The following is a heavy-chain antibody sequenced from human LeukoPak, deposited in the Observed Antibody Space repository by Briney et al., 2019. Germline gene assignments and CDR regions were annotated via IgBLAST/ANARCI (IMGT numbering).Heavy chain of an antibody. CDR2: IDWDDDK. CDR1: GFSLSTSGMR. Sequence: VSGPTLVNPTQTLTLTCTFSGFSLSTSGMRVSWIRQPPGKALEWLARIDWDDDKFYGTSLKTRLTISKDTSKNQVVLTMTNMDSVDTATYYCARQYSSSWYDWFDPWGQGTLVTVSS. CDR3: ARQYSSSWYDWFDP. V-gene: IGHV2-70*04. D-gene: IGHD6-13*01. J-gene: IGHJ5*02.